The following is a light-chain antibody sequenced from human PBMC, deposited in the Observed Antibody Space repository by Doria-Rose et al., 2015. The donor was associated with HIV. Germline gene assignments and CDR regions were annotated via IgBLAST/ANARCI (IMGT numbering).Light chain of an antibody. CDR3: HQYGTSWT. J-gene: IGKJ1*01. CDR1: QSFSSTY. Sequence: VLTQPPGTLSLSPGERATLSCRASQSFSSTYLAWYQQRPGQAPSLLIYAGSTRATGIPDRFSASGSRTDFTLTINRLEPEDFALYYCHQYGTSWTFGQGTKVEI. CDR2: AGS. V-gene: IGKV3-20*01.